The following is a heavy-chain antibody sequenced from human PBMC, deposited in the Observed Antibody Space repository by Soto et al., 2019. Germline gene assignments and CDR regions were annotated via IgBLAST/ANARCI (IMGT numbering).Heavy chain of an antibody. J-gene: IGHJ4*02. CDR1: GGSISSYY. D-gene: IGHD3-10*01. CDR3: ARSFYGPPFDY. CDR2: IYYSGST. Sequence: PSETLSLTCTVSGGSISSYYWSWIRQPPGKGLEWIAYIYYSGSTNYNPSLKSRVTISVDTSKKQFSLKLSSVTAADTAVYYCARSFYGPPFDYWGQGTLVTVSS. V-gene: IGHV4-59*01.